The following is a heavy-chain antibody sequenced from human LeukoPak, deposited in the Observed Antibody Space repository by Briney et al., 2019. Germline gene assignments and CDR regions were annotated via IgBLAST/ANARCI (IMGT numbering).Heavy chain of an antibody. V-gene: IGHV4-61*02. CDR3: ARVPLDYDFWSGYWEL. J-gene: IGHJ4*02. D-gene: IGHD3-3*01. CDR1: GGSISSGSYY. CDR2: IYTSGST. Sequence: TSETLSLTFTVSGGSISSGSYYWSWIRQPAGKGLEWIGRIYTSGSTNYNPSLKSRVTISVDTSKNQFSLKLSSVTAADTAVYYCARVPLDYDFWSGYWELWGQGTLVTVSS.